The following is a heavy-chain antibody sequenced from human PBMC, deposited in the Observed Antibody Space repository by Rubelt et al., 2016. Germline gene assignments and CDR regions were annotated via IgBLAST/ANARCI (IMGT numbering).Heavy chain of an antibody. V-gene: IGHV1-46*01. CDR2: INTSGGST. CDR3: ARNHYSSSWYLNP. J-gene: IGHJ5*02. D-gene: IGHD6-13*01. CDR1: GYTFTSYY. Sequence: QVQLVQSGAEVKKPGASVKVSCKASGYTFTSYYMHWVRQAPGQGLERMGIINTSGGSTSYARKFQGRVTMTRDTATGTVYMELSSLGSEDTAGYYCARNHYSSSWYLNPWGQGTLVTVSS.